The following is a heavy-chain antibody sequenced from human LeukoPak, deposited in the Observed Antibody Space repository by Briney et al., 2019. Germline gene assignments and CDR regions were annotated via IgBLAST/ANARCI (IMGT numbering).Heavy chain of an antibody. CDR1: GFTFSSYG. J-gene: IGHJ4*02. Sequence: GGSLRLSCAASGFTFSSYGMHWVRQAPGKGLEWVAVIWYDGSNKYYADSVKGRFTISRDNSKNTLYLQMNSLRAEDTAVYYCARDRLRGSPPYWGQGTLVTVSS. V-gene: IGHV3-33*01. CDR3: ARDRLRGSPPY. D-gene: IGHD1-26*01. CDR2: IWYDGSNK.